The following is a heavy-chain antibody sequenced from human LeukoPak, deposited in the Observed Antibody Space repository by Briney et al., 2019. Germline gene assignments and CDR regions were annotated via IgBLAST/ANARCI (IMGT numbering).Heavy chain of an antibody. CDR2: IIPIFGTA. CDR3: ARDYYDSPLLIDY. J-gene: IGHJ4*02. D-gene: IGHD3-22*01. V-gene: IGHV1-69*05. Sequence: GASVKVSCKASGGTFSSYAISWVRQAPGQGLEWMGRIIPIFGTANYAQEFQGRVTITTDESTSTAYMELSSLRSEDTAVYYCARDYYDSPLLIDYWGQGTLVTVSS. CDR1: GGTFSSYA.